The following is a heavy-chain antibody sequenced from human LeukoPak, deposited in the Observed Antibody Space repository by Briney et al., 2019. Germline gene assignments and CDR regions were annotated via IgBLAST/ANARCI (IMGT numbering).Heavy chain of an antibody. CDR1: GFTVSSNY. J-gene: IGHJ5*02. CDR2: IYSGGST. CDR3: AKDPWGLVGATT. Sequence: GGSLRLSCAASGFTVSSNYMSWVRRAPGKGLEWVSVIYSGGSTYYADSVKGRFTISRDNSKNTLYLQMNSLRAEDTAVYYCAKDPWGLVGATTWGQGTLVTVSS. D-gene: IGHD1-26*01. V-gene: IGHV3-53*01.